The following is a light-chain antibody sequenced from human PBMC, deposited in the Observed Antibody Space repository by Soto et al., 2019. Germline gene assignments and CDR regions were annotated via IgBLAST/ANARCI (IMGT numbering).Light chain of an antibody. Sequence: TISLSPGERATLSCRASQSVSSSYLAWYQQKPGQAPRLLIYGAFNRATGIPARFSGSGSGTDFTLTISSLEPEDSAVYYCQQRNIWPPVTFGHGTKVAI. CDR3: QQRNIWPPVT. J-gene: IGKJ1*01. V-gene: IGKV3-11*01. CDR2: GAF. CDR1: QSVSSSY.